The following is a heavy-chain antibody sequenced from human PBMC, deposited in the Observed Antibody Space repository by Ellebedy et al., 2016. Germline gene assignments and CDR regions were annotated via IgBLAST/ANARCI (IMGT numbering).Heavy chain of an antibody. CDR3: ARGPMTRGYFDY. J-gene: IGHJ4*02. V-gene: IGHV1-2*02. Sequence: ASVKVSXXASGYTFTDYYMNWVRQAPGQGLEWMGWINPNSGGTNYAQKFQGRVTMTRDTSISTAYMELSRLNSDDTAVYYCARGPMTRGYFDYWGQGTLVTVSS. CDR2: INPNSGGT. CDR1: GYTFTDYY. D-gene: IGHD4-11*01.